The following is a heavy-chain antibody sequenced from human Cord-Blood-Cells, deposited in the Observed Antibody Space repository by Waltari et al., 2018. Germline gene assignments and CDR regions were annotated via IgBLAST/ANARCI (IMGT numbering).Heavy chain of an antibody. CDR2: INHSGST. D-gene: IGHD3-10*01. CDR3: ASDVQRVMFGYYYYYGMDV. J-gene: IGHJ6*02. Sequence: QVQLHPWAAGPLKPSETLSLTCAVYRRHFSGYYRTRLLQPPGKGREGNGEINHSGSTNYNPTHESRVTTTVDTSKTEYTVQLSSGTAEESAVYYWASDVQRVMFGYYYYYGMDVWGQGTTVTVSS. CDR1: RRHFSGYY. V-gene: IGHV4-34*01.